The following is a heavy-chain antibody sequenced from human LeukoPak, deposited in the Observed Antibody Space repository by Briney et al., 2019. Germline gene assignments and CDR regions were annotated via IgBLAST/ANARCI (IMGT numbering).Heavy chain of an antibody. CDR1: GFTFSNYG. J-gene: IGHJ4*02. CDR3: ARSTYSSSSYYFDY. D-gene: IGHD6-13*01. CDR2: IWSDGINK. Sequence: GRSLRLSCAASGFTFSNYGIHWVRQAPGKGLEWVAVIWSDGINKYYVDFVKGRFTISRDNSKNTLYLQVNSLRADDTAVYYCARSTYSSSSYYFDYWGQGSLVTVSS. V-gene: IGHV3-33*01.